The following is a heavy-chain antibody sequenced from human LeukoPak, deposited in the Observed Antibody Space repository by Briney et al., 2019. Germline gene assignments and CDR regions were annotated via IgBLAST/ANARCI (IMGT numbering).Heavy chain of an antibody. D-gene: IGHD3-3*01. J-gene: IGHJ6*02. CDR3: ARDRPFSNTIFGGGPLYYYYGMDV. V-gene: IGHV1-46*01. Sequence: ASVKVSCKASGYTFTSYYMHWVRQAPGQGLEWMGIINPSGGSTSYAQKFQGRVTMTRDTSTSTVYMELSSLRSEDTAVYYCARDRPFSNTIFGGGPLYYYYGMDVWGQGTTVTVSS. CDR1: GYTFTSYY. CDR2: INPSGGST.